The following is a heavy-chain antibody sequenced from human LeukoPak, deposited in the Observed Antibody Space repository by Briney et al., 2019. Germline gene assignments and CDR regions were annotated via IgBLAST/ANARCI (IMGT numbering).Heavy chain of an antibody. CDR3: ARHGGSYYAYIDY. J-gene: IGHJ4*02. Sequence: GGSLRLSCAASGFSLSDYYMSRIRQAPGKGLEWVSYISSSGSTIHYADSVKGRVTVSRDNTKKSLYLQMNSLRAEDTAVYYCARHGGSYYAYIDYWGQGTLVTVSS. CDR1: GFSLSDYY. CDR2: ISSSGSTI. D-gene: IGHD1-26*01. V-gene: IGHV3-11*01.